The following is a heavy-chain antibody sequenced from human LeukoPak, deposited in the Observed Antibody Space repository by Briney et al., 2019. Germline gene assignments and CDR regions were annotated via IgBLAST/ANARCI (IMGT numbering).Heavy chain of an antibody. CDR3: AKVAEVGATGYYYYMDV. J-gene: IGHJ6*03. Sequence: GGSLRLSCAASGFTVSSNYMNWVRQAPGKGLEWVSVIYSGGSTYYADSVKGRFTISRDNSKNTLYLQMNSLRAEDTAVYYCAKVAEVGATGYYYYMDVWGKGTTVTVSS. CDR1: GFTVSSNY. V-gene: IGHV3-66*01. D-gene: IGHD1-26*01. CDR2: IYSGGST.